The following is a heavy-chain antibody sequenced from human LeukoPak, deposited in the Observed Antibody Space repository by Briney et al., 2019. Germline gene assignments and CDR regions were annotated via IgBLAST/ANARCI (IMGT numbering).Heavy chain of an antibody. CDR3: ARERVTTNSFDY. CDR2: IKQDGGAK. D-gene: IGHD4-11*01. J-gene: IGHJ4*02. CDR1: GFTFTNYW. Sequence: GGSLRLSCAASGFTFTNYWMNWLRQAPGKGLEWVANIKQDGGAKNYVDSVKGRFTMSRDNAKNSLYLQMNNLRGEDTAVYYCARERVTTNSFDYWGQGVLVTASS. V-gene: IGHV3-7*01.